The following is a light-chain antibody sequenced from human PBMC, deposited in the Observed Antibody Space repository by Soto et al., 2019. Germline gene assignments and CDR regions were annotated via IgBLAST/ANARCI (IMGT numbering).Light chain of an antibody. CDR3: MQGTHWTPYT. CDR2: KVS. CDR1: QRLVHSDGKTY. Sequence: DVVMTQSPLSLPVTLGQPASISCRSSQRLVHSDGKTYLDWFQQRPGQSPRRLIYKVSNRDSGVPDRFSGSGSGTDFTLKISRVASEDVGVYYCMQGTHWTPYTFGQGTKREIK. J-gene: IGKJ2*01. V-gene: IGKV2-30*02.